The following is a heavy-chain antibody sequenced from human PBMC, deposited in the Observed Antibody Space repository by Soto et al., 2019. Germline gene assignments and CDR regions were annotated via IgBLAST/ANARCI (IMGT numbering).Heavy chain of an antibody. V-gene: IGHV5-10-1*01. CDR3: ARLHMGTSVQLWSSNYYYGMDV. Sequence: PGESLKISCKGSGYSFTSYWISWVRQMPGKGLEWMGRIDPSDSYTNYSPSFQGHVTISADKSISTAHLQWSSLKASDTAMYYCARLHMGTSVQLWSSNYYYGMDVWGQGTTVTVSS. J-gene: IGHJ6*02. CDR2: IDPSDSYT. D-gene: IGHD5-18*01. CDR1: GYSFTSYW.